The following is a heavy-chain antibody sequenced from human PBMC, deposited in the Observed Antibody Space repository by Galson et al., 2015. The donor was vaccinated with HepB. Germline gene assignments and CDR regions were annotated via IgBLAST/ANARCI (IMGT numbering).Heavy chain of an antibody. V-gene: IGHV3-9*01. CDR2: ISWNSGSI. CDR1: GFTFDDYA. CDR3: AGADWWELPPGDY. J-gene: IGHJ4*02. Sequence: SLRLSCAASGFTFDDYAMHWVRQAPGKGLEWVSGISWNSGSIGYADSVKGRFTISRDNAKNSLYLQMNSLRAEDTALYYCAGADWWELPPGDYWGQGTLVTVSS. D-gene: IGHD1-26*01.